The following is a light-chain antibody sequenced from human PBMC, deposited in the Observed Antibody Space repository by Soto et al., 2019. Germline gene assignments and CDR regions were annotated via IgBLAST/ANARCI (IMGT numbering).Light chain of an antibody. CDR1: ESVSSK. J-gene: IGKJ1*01. Sequence: EIVLTQSPGTLSVSPGERATLSCRASESVSSKLAWYQQKPGQAPRLLFYGASTGATGIPARFSGSGSETEFTLSISSLQSEDCALYYCQQYNNWPGTFGQGTKVEIK. V-gene: IGKV3-15*01. CDR2: GAS. CDR3: QQYNNWPGT.